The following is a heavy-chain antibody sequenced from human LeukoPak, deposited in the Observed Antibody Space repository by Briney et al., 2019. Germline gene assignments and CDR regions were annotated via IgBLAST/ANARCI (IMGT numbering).Heavy chain of an antibody. D-gene: IGHD3-3*01. Sequence: ASVKVSCKASGGTFSSYAISWVRQAPGQGLEWMGRIIPILGIANYAQKFQGRVTITADKSTSTAYMELSSLRSEDTAVYYCARGPPNFWSGYYYGWFDPWGQGTLVTVSS. CDR3: ARGPPNFWSGYYYGWFDP. CDR1: GGTFSSYA. CDR2: IIPILGIA. V-gene: IGHV1-69*04. J-gene: IGHJ5*02.